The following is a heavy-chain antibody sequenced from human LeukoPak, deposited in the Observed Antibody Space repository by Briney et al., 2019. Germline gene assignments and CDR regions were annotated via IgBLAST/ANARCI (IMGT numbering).Heavy chain of an antibody. CDR3: AKELSSGWYKAHPFDY. D-gene: IGHD6-19*01. V-gene: IGHV3-23*01. J-gene: IGHJ4*02. CDR2: IGSGGST. Sequence: GGSLRLSCAASGFTFSSYAMTWVRQAPGKGLEWVSSIGSGGSTFYADSVKGRFTISRDNSKNTLYLQMNSLRAEDTAVYYCAKELSSGWYKAHPFDYWGQGTLVTVSS. CDR1: GFTFSSYA.